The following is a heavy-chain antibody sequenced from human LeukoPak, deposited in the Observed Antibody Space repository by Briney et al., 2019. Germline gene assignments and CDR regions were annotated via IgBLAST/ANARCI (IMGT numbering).Heavy chain of an antibody. D-gene: IGHD5-12*01. J-gene: IGHJ4*02. V-gene: IGHV4-59*01. CDR2: IYYSGIT. CDR3: ASGGYSGYAFDY. CDR1: GGSISSFS. Sequence: SETLSLTCTVSGGSISSFSWSWIRQPPGKGLHWIGYIYYSGITRYNPSLKSRVTISVDTSKNQFSLKLSSVTAADTAVYYCASGGYSGYAFDYWGQGILVTVSS.